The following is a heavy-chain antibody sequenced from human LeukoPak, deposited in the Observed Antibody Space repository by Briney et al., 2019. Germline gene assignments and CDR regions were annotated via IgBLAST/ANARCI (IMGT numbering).Heavy chain of an antibody. J-gene: IGHJ4*02. CDR1: GYTLPSYL. CDR2: ISAYNGNT. Sequence: ASVKDSCKASGYTLPSYLINWLGPPPGQGLAWMGWISAYNGNTNYAQKLQGRVTSTADESTSTAYMELSSLRSEDTAVYYCARESDNTLGGDYWGQGTLVTVSS. CDR3: ARESDNTLGGDY. D-gene: IGHD1-26*01. V-gene: IGHV1-18*01.